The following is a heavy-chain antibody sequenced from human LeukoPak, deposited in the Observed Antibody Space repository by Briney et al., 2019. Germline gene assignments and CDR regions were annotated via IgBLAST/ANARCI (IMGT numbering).Heavy chain of an antibody. CDR3: ARRSGSYSFDY. CDR2: INPNSGGT. D-gene: IGHD1-26*01. V-gene: IGHV1-2*02. CDR1: GYTFTGYY. J-gene: IGHJ4*02. Sequence: ASVKVSCKASGYTFTGYYMHWVRQAPGQGLEWMGWINPNSGGTNYTQKFQGRVTMSRDTSISTAYMELSRLRSDDTAVYYCARRSGSYSFDYWGQGTLVTVSS.